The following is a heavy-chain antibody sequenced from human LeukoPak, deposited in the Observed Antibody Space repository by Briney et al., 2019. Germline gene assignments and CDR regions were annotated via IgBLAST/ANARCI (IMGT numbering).Heavy chain of an antibody. CDR2: INHSGST. V-gene: IGHV4-34*01. CDR1: GGSFSGYY. Sequence: ASETLSLTCAVYGGSFSGYYWSWIRQPPGKGLEWIGEINHSGSTNYNPSLKSRVTMSVDTSKNQFSLKLSSVTAADTAVYYCARVRYSSSSSYFDYWGQGTLVTVSP. J-gene: IGHJ4*02. D-gene: IGHD6-6*01. CDR3: ARVRYSSSSSYFDY.